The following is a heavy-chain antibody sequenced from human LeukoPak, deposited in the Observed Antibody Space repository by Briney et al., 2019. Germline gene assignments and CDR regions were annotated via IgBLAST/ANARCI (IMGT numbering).Heavy chain of an antibody. D-gene: IGHD4-23*01. CDR1: GGSISSSSYY. CDR3: ARGPGRWPYYFDY. Sequence: SETLSLTRTVSGGSISSSSYYWAWLRQPPGKGLEWIGSIYYSGSTNYHPSLKSRVTISVDTSKNQFSLKLSSVAAADTAVYYCARGPGRWPYYFDYWGQGTLVTVSS. J-gene: IGHJ4*02. CDR2: IYYSGST. V-gene: IGHV4-39*07.